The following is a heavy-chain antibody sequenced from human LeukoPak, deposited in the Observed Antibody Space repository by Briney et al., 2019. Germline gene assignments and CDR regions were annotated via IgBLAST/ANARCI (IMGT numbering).Heavy chain of an antibody. CDR1: GFTFSSYS. V-gene: IGHV3-48*01. CDR3: ARDEYDYVWGDMDV. CDR2: ISSSSSTI. D-gene: IGHD3-16*01. Sequence: GGSLRLSCAASGFTFSSYSMNWVRQAPRKGLEWVSYISSSSSTIYYADSVKGRFTISRDNAKNSLYLQMNSLRAEDTAVYYCARDEYDYVWGDMDVWGKGTTVTVSS. J-gene: IGHJ6*03.